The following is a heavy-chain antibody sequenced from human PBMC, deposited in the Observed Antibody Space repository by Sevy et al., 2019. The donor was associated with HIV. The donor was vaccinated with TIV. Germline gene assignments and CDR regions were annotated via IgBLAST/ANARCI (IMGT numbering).Heavy chain of an antibody. V-gene: IGHV3-7*01. CDR1: GFTFSSYW. J-gene: IGHJ5*02. CDR3: ARVVGPYYDFWSGYWFDP. CDR2: IKQDGSEK. Sequence: GGSLRLSCAASGFTFSSYWMSWVRQAPGKGLEWVANIKQDGSEKYYVESVKGRFTICRDNAKNSLYLQMNSRRAEDTAVYYCARVVGPYYDFWSGYWFDPWGQGTLVTVSS. D-gene: IGHD3-3*01.